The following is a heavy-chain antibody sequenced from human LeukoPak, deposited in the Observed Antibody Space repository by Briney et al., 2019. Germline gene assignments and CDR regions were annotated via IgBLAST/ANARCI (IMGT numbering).Heavy chain of an antibody. CDR3: ARAADSTHFDY. J-gene: IGHJ4*02. D-gene: IGHD3-22*01. CDR1: GGSISSYY. V-gene: IGHV4-59*01. Sequence: KPSETLSLTGTVSGGSISSYYWSWIRQRPGKGLEWIGYIYYSGSTNYNPSLKSRVTISVDTSKNQFSLKLSSVSAADTAVYYCARAADSTHFDYWRQGTLVTVSS. CDR2: IYYSGST.